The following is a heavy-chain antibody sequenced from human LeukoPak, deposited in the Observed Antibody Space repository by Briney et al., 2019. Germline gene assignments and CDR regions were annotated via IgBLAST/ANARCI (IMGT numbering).Heavy chain of an antibody. CDR3: ARGSRETTTVTTRVWFDP. CDR1: GGSFSGYY. V-gene: IGHV4-34*01. CDR2: INHSGST. Sequence: PSETLSLTCAVYGGSFSGYYWSWIRQPPGKGLEWIGEINHSGSTNYNPSLKSRVTISVDTSKNQFSLKLSSVTAADTAVYYCARGSRETTTVTTRVWFDPWGQGTLVTVSS. J-gene: IGHJ5*02. D-gene: IGHD4-17*01.